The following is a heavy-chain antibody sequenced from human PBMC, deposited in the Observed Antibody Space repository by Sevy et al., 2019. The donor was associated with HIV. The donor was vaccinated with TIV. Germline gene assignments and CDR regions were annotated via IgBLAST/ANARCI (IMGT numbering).Heavy chain of an antibody. CDR2: ISYDGSNK. Sequence: GGSLRLSCAASGFTFSSYAMHWVRQAPGKGLEWVAVISYDGSNKYYADSVKGRFTISRDNSNNTLYLQMNSLRAEDTAVYYCARDNRAVAGTPDFDYWGQGTLVTVSS. V-gene: IGHV3-30*04. J-gene: IGHJ4*02. CDR1: GFTFSSYA. D-gene: IGHD6-19*01. CDR3: ARDNRAVAGTPDFDY.